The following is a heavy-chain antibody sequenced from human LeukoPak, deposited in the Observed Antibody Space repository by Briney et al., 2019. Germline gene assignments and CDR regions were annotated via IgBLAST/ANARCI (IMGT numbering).Heavy chain of an antibody. Sequence: ASVKVSCKTSGYTFTTYGISWVRQAPGQGLEYMGWISASTGNTNYAQKFQGRVAMTMDTSTSTVEMELRSLKYDDTAVYFCARLSYDGEGYWGQGTLVTVSS. V-gene: IGHV1-18*01. J-gene: IGHJ4*02. CDR3: ARLSYDGEGY. CDR1: GYTFTTYG. CDR2: ISASTGNT. D-gene: IGHD3-10*01.